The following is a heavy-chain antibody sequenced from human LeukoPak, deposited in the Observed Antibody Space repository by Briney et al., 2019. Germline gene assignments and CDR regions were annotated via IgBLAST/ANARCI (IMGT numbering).Heavy chain of an antibody. J-gene: IGHJ4*02. CDR2: INHSGST. D-gene: IGHD3-10*01. Sequence: SETLSLTCAVYGGSFSGYYWSWIRQPPGKGLEWIGEINHSGSTNYNPSLKSRVTISVDTSKNQFSLKLSSVTAADTAVYYCARHVSTMVRGVINPPYYFDYWGQGTLVTVSS. V-gene: IGHV4-34*01. CDR1: GGSFSGYY. CDR3: ARHVSTMVRGVINPPYYFDY.